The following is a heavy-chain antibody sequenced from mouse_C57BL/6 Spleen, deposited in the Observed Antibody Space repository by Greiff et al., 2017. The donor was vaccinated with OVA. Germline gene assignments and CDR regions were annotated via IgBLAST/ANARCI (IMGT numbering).Heavy chain of an antibody. CDR3: GRSPYDYDYAMDY. Sequence: QVTLKESGPGILQPSQTLSLTCSFSGFSLSTSGMGVSWIRQPPGQGLEWLAHIYWDDDKRYNPSLKSRLTISKDTSRNQVFHKITSMDTADTATYYGGRSPYDYDYAMDYWGQGTSVTVSS. J-gene: IGHJ4*01. CDR2: IYWDDDK. CDR1: GFSLSTSGMG. D-gene: IGHD2-4*01. V-gene: IGHV8-12*01.